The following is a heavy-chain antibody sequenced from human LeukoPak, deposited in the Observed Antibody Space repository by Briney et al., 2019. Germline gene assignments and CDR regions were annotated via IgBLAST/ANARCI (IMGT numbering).Heavy chain of an antibody. J-gene: IGHJ6*03. CDR3: ARAIYYSNAYYYHYMDV. CDR2: IYGGVST. V-gene: IGHV3-53*01. Sequence: PGGSLRLSCAASGFIVSSSYMSWVRQAPGKGLEWVSVIYGGVSTYYADSVKGRFTISRDNSKNTLYLQMNSLRAEDTAVYYCARAIYYSNAYYYHYMDVWGKGPTVTVSS. D-gene: IGHD4-11*01. CDR1: GFIVSSSY.